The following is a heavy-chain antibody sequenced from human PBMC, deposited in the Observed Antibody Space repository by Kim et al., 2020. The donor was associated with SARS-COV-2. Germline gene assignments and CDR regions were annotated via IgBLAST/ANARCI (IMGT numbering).Heavy chain of an antibody. V-gene: IGHV4-4*02. CDR1: GGSINSSNW. CDR3: ARSGRGCSYGSGADY. D-gene: IGHD5-18*01. CDR2: IYHSGST. J-gene: IGHJ4*02. Sequence: SETLSLTCAVSGGSINSSNWWSWGRQPPGKGLEGSGEIYHSGSTNYNPSLKSRVTISVNKSKNQFSLKLSSVTAADTAVYYCARSGRGCSYGSGADYWGQGTLVTVSS.